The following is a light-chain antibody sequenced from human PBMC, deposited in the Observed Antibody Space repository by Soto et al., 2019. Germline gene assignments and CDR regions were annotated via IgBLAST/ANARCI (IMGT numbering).Light chain of an antibody. CDR3: QQRSSWPPGYT. Sequence: EIVLTQSPATLSLSPGERATLSCRASQGVGNSLGWYQQRSGQAPRLLIYDASKRATGIPARFSGSGSGTDFTLTISSLEHEDFAVYYCQQRSSWPPGYTFGQGTKVEIK. CDR1: QGVGNS. V-gene: IGKV3-11*01. J-gene: IGKJ2*01. CDR2: DAS.